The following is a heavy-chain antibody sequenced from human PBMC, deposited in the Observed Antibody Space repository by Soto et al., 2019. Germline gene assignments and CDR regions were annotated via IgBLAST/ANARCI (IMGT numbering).Heavy chain of an antibody. CDR1: SGSMSGYY. CDR3: ARAGDYDFWSGYSNDAFDI. D-gene: IGHD3-3*01. V-gene: IGHV4-59*01. J-gene: IGHJ3*02. Sequence: SETLSLTCTVSSGSMSGYYWNWIRQPPGKGLEWIGYIYYSGSTNYNPSLKSRVTISVDTSKNQFSLKLSSVTAADTAVYYCARAGDYDFWSGYSNDAFDIWGQGTMVTVS. CDR2: IYYSGST.